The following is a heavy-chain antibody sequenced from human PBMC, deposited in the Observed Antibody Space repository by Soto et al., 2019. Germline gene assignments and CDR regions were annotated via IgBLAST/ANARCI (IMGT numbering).Heavy chain of an antibody. CDR2: INSDGSTT. D-gene: IGHD6-13*01. Sequence: GGSLRLSCAASGFTFSSYWMHWVRQAPGKGLVWVSRINSDGSTTSYADSVKGRFTISRDNAKNTLYLQMNSLRAEDTAVYYCARGLIPNYSSSWYTLSYYYYGMDVWGQGTTVTVSS. V-gene: IGHV3-74*01. J-gene: IGHJ6*02. CDR1: GFTFSSYW. CDR3: ARGLIPNYSSSWYTLSYYYYGMDV.